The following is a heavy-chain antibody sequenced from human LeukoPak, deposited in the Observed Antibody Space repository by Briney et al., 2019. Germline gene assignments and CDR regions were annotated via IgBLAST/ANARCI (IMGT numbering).Heavy chain of an antibody. V-gene: IGHV4-34*01. D-gene: IGHD4-17*01. CDR1: GGSFSSYY. Sequence: SETLSLTCAVYGGSFSSYYWSWIRQPPGKGLEWIGEINHTGSTKYNPSLKSRVSISVDTSKNQFSLRLTSVTAADTAVYHCARVGYPTQRRVLSTVTIPTAGASDIWGQGTLVTVSS. CDR3: ARVGYPTQRRVLSTVTIPTAGASDI. J-gene: IGHJ3*02. CDR2: INHTGST.